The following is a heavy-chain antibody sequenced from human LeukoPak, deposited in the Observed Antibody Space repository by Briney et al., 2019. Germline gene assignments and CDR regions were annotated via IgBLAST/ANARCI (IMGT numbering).Heavy chain of an antibody. Sequence: SETLSLTCAVYGGSFSGYYWSWIRQPPGKGLEWIGEINHSGSTNYNPSLKSRLTISVDTSKNQFSLKLSSVPAADTAVYYCARGRGYCSSTSCYAYFDYWGQGTLVTVSS. V-gene: IGHV4-34*01. J-gene: IGHJ4*02. CDR1: GGSFSGYY. CDR2: INHSGST. D-gene: IGHD2-2*01. CDR3: ARGRGYCSSTSCYAYFDY.